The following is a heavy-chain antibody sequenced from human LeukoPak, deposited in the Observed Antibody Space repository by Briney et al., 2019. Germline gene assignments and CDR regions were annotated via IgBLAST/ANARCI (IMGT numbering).Heavy chain of an antibody. D-gene: IGHD5-18*01. CDR1: GFTFSSYW. V-gene: IGHV3-74*01. CDR3: ATNRGYSYGPWGYYYGMDV. CDR2: INSDGSST. J-gene: IGHJ6*02. Sequence: GGSLRLSCAASGFTFSSYWMHWVRQAPGKGLVWVSRINSDGSSTSYADSVKGRFTISRDNAKNTLYLQMNSLRAEDTAVYYCATNRGYSYGPWGYYYGMDVWGQGTTVTLSS.